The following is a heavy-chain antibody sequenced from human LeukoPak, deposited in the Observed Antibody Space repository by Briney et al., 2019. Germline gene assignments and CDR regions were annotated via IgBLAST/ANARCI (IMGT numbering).Heavy chain of an antibody. J-gene: IGHJ4*02. CDR1: GYTFSAYG. D-gene: IGHD3-3*01. Sequence: PGGSLRLSCAASGYTFSAYGMHGVRQAPGKGLEGVAAIRYDGSKKFYADSVEGRFTISRDDSKSTLYLQMYSLRVEDTAVYYCVRDPATRGYYYDYWGQGTLVIVSS. CDR2: IRYDGSKK. CDR3: VRDPATRGYYYDY. V-gene: IGHV3-33*01.